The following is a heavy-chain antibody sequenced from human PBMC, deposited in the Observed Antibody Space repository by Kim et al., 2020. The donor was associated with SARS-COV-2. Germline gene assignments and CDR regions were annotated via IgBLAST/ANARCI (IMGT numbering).Heavy chain of an antibody. CDR1: GYSFTSYW. D-gene: IGHD3-9*01. CDR2: IYPGDSDT. V-gene: IGHV5-51*01. CDR3: ARHSPLGDILPSYGMDV. Sequence: GESLKISCKGSGYSFTSYWIGWVRQMPGKGLEWMGIIYPGDSDTRYSPSFQGQVTISADKSISTAYLQWSSLKASDTAMYYCARHSPLGDILPSYGMDVWGQGTTVTVSS. J-gene: IGHJ6*02.